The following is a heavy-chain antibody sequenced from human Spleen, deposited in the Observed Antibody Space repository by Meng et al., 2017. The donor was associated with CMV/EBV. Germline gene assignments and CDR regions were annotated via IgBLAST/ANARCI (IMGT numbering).Heavy chain of an antibody. J-gene: IGHJ4*02. Sequence: ASVKVSCKASGYSFTDHFIHWVRQAPGQGLEWMGWINTNNGGTNSAQKFRGRVTMTRDTSISTAYMELSSLIYDDTAVYFCASGGPTVSGLAVDHWGQGTLVTVSS. CDR3: ASGGPTVSGLAVDH. CDR2: INTNNGGT. V-gene: IGHV1-2*02. D-gene: IGHD3-22*01. CDR1: GYSFTDHF.